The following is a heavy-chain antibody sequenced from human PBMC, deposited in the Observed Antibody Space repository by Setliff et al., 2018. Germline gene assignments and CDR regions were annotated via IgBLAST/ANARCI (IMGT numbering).Heavy chain of an antibody. CDR2: IYYSGST. Sequence: SETLSLTCTVSGGSISSSSYYWGWIRQPPGKGLEWIGSIYYSGSTYYNPSLKSRVTISVDTSKNQFSLKLSSVTAADTAVYYCARRPEYYNFWSGYYDYWGQGTLVTVSS. V-gene: IGHV4-39*07. J-gene: IGHJ4*02. CDR1: GGSISSSSYY. CDR3: ARRPEYYNFWSGYYDY. D-gene: IGHD3-3*01.